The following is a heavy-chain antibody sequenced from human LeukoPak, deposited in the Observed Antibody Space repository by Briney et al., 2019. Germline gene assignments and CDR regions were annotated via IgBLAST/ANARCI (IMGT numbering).Heavy chain of an antibody. D-gene: IGHD3-10*01. CDR3: ARDYDYYGSGSYFDY. CDR1: GGSFSGYY. J-gene: IGHJ4*02. CDR2: INHSGST. Sequence: SETLSLTCAVYGGSFSGYYWSWIRQPPGKGLEWIGEINHSGSTNYNPSLKSRVTMSVDTSKNQFSLKLSSVTAADTAVYYCARDYDYYGSGSYFDYWGQGTLVTVSS. V-gene: IGHV4-34*01.